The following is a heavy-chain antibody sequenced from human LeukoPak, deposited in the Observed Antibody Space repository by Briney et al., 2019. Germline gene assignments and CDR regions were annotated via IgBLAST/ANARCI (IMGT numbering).Heavy chain of an antibody. CDR2: SSSSGSDT. J-gene: IGHJ4*02. CDR3: ATAPTEDGDGSSPGY. D-gene: IGHD4-17*01. CDR1: RFTFRDHF. V-gene: IGHV3-11*04. Sequence: GGSLRLSCAASRFTFRDHFMSWIRRPPGKGLEYVSYSSSSGSDTYYSDSVKGRFTVSRDNAKNSLFLQMNSLRAEDTAAYYCATAPTEDGDGSSPGYWGQGTLVTVSS.